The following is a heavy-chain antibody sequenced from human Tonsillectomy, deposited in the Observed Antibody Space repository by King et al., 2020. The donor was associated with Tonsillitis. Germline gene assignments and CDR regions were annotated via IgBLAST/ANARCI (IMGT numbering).Heavy chain of an antibody. D-gene: IGHD2-2*01. CDR3: ARLVPATTYYYYGMDV. CDR1: GGSFSGSY. CDR2: TNHSGST. J-gene: IGHJ6*02. V-gene: IGHV4-34*01. Sequence: VQLQQWGAGLLKPSETLSLTCAVYGGSFSGSYWSWIRQPPGKGLEWIGETNHSGSTNYNPSLKSRVTISVDTSKNQFSLNLSSVTAADTAVYYCARLVPATTYYYYGMDVWGQGTAVTVSS.